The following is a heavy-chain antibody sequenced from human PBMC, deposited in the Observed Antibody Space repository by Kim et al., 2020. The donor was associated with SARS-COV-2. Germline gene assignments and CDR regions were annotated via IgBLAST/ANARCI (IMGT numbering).Heavy chain of an antibody. Sequence: SETLSLTCTVSGGSISSYYWTWIRQPPGKGLQWIGNIYYTGTTDYNPSLKSRVSMSIDRSDDLFSLSLTSLTAADTALYFCGRRRYVDYAFDMWG. CDR1: GGSISSYY. CDR2: IYYTGTT. D-gene: IGHD4-17*01. V-gene: IGHV4-59*08. J-gene: IGHJ3*02. CDR3: GRRRYVDYAFDM.